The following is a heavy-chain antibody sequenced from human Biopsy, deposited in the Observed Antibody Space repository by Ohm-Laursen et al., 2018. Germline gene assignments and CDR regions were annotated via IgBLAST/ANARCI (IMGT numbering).Heavy chain of an antibody. Sequence: PSETLSLTCIVSGVSISVDGYYWAWIRQLPGKGLDWIGYIYHSGTTYYNPSLKSRLTVSVDTSKNEFSLRLRSVTAADTAVYFCATFRASWDTTQGGDYWGQGTLVTVSS. CDR2: IYHSGTT. J-gene: IGHJ4*02. V-gene: IGHV4-31*03. CDR1: GVSISVDGYY. CDR3: ATFRASWDTTQGGDY. D-gene: IGHD1-26*01.